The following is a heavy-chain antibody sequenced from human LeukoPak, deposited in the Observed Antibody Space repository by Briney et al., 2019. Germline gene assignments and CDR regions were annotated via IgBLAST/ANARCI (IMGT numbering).Heavy chain of an antibody. D-gene: IGHD4-17*01. CDR1: GGSISSGGYY. V-gene: IGHV4-31*03. CDR2: IYYSGST. Sequence: SETLSLTCTVSGGSISSGGYYWSWIRQHPGKGLEWIGYIYYSGSTYYNPSLKSRVTISVDRSKNQFSLKLSSVTAADTAVYYCARAATVTLDYWGQGTLVTVSS. J-gene: IGHJ4*02. CDR3: ARAATVTLDY.